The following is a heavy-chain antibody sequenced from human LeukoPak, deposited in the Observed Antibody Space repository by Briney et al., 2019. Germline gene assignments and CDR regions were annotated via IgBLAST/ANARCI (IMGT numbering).Heavy chain of an antibody. CDR1: GFTFSAYS. J-gene: IGHJ4*02. CDR3: ARSIAAAGTNRIDY. Sequence: PGGSLRLSCVASGFTFSAYSMNWLRQATGKALEWVSYISSSSSTIYYADSVKGRFTISRDNAKNSLYLQMNSLRAEDTAVYYCARSIAAAGTNRIDYWGQGTLVTVSS. V-gene: IGHV3-48*04. D-gene: IGHD6-13*01. CDR2: ISSSSSTI.